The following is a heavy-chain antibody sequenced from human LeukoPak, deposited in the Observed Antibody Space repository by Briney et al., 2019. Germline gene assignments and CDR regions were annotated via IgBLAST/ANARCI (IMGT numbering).Heavy chain of an antibody. CDR2: INHSGST. J-gene: IGHJ6*03. CDR3: YYMDV. Sequence: SETLSLTCAVYDGSFSGNYWSWNRLPPGKGLEWIGEINHSGSTNYNPSLKSRVTISVDTSKNQFSLKLSSVTAADTAVYYCYYMDVWGKGTTVTVSS. V-gene: IGHV4-34*01. CDR1: DGSFSGNY.